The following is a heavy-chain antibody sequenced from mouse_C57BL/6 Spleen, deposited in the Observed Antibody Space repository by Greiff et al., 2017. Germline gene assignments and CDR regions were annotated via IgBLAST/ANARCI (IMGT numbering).Heavy chain of an antibody. V-gene: IGHV5-4*01. J-gene: IGHJ1*03. Sequence: EVKLVESGGGLVKPGGSLKLSCAASGFTFSSYAMSWVRQTPEKRLEWVATISDGGSYTYYPDNVKGRFTISRDNAKNNLYLQMSHLKSEDTAMYYCARDLPGVWGTGTTVTVSS. D-gene: IGHD2-1*01. CDR1: GFTFSSYA. CDR3: ARDLPGV. CDR2: ISDGGSYT.